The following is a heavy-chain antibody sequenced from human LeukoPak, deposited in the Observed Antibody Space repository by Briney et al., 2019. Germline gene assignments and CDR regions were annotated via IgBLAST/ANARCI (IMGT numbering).Heavy chain of an antibody. D-gene: IGHD1-26*01. Sequence: ASVKVSSKASGYTFTIYYMHWVRQAPGQGLEWMGWISAYNGNTNYAQKLQGRVTITTDTSTSTAYMELRSLRSDDTAVYYCAREPFSGDSGIELDYWGQGTLVTVSS. CDR3: AREPFSGDSGIELDY. J-gene: IGHJ4*02. CDR2: ISAYNGNT. CDR1: GYTFTIYY. V-gene: IGHV1-18*04.